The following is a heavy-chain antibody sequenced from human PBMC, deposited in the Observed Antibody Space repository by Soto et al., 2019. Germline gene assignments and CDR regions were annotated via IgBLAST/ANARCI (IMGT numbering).Heavy chain of an antibody. J-gene: IGHJ4*02. CDR1: GFTFTSSA. D-gene: IGHD4-17*01. CDR2: IVVGSGNT. V-gene: IGHV1-58*02. Sequence: ASVKVSCKASGFTFTSSAMQWVRQARGQRLEWIGWIVVGSGNTNYAQKFQERVTITRDMSTSTAYMELSSLRSEDTAVYYCAALFSYDYGDYNVGYWGQGTLVTVSS. CDR3: AALFSYDYGDYNVGY.